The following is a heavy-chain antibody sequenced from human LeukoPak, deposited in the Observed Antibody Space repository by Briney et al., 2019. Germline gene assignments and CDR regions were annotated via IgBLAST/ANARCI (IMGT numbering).Heavy chain of an antibody. V-gene: IGHV4-34*01. CDR3: ARGVPGY. CDR2: INHSGST. CDR1: GGSFGGYK. J-gene: IGHJ4*02. D-gene: IGHD7-27*01. Sequence: SETLSLTCAVYGGSFGGYKWSWIRQPPGKGLEWIGEINHSGSTNYNPSLKNRLTISVDTSKNQFSLKLISVTAADTAVYFCARGVPGYWGQGTLVTVSS.